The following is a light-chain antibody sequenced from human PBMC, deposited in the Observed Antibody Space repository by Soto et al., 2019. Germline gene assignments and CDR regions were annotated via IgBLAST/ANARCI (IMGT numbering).Light chain of an antibody. V-gene: IGKV3-15*01. CDR1: QSVSTN. J-gene: IGKJ5*01. CDR3: QQYSSSPS. Sequence: EIVMTQSPTTLSVSPGERATLSCRASQSVSTNLACYQQKPGQVPSLLIYGASTRASGIPARFSGSGSGTEFTLTIGSLQSEDFAVYYCQQYSSSPSFGQGTRLEIK. CDR2: GAS.